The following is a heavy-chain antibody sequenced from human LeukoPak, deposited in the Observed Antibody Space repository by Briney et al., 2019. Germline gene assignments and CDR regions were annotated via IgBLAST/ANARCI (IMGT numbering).Heavy chain of an antibody. Sequence: PSETLSLTCTVSGGSISSYYWSWIRQPPGKGLERIGYIYTSGSTNYNPSLKSRVTISVDTSKNQFSLKLSSVTAADTAVYYCARLQPSYYYDSSGYMGDAFDIWGQGTMVTVSS. CDR3: ARLQPSYYYDSSGYMGDAFDI. D-gene: IGHD3-22*01. CDR2: IYTSGST. J-gene: IGHJ3*02. V-gene: IGHV4-4*09. CDR1: GGSISSYY.